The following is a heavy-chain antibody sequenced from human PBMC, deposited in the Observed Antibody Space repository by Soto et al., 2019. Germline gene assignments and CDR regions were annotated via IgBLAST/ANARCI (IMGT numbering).Heavy chain of an antibody. V-gene: IGHV3-30*03. CDR1: GYTFTSYG. CDR3: ARGLYYDTSGYYSPY. D-gene: IGHD3-22*01. J-gene: IGHJ4*02. CDR2: ISYDGSNE. Sequence: QVQLVESGGGVVQPGRSLRLSCAASGYTFTSYGMHWVRQAPSKGLEWVAVISYDGSNEYYADSVKGRFTISRDNSKNTLYLQMNSLRAEDTAVYYCARGLYYDTSGYYSPYWGQGTLVTVSS.